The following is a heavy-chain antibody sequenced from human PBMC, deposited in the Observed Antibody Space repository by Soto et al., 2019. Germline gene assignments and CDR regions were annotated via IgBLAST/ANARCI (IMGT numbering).Heavy chain of an antibody. CDR3: ARDPDYYDSSGLRAFDI. CDR1: GYTLTELS. V-gene: IGHV1-24*01. CDR2: FDPEDGET. Sequence: ASVKVSCKVSGYTLTELSMHWVRQAPGKGLEWMGGFDPEDGETIYAQKFQGRVTITADESTSTAYMELSSLRSEDTAVYYCARDPDYYDSSGLRAFDIWGQGTMVT. D-gene: IGHD3-22*01. J-gene: IGHJ3*02.